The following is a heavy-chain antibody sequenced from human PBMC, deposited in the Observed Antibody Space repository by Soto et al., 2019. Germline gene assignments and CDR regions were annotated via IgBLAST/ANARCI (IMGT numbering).Heavy chain of an antibody. CDR3: ERGEGYSYGNYGMDV. D-gene: IGHD5-18*01. CDR1: GGSISSSSYY. Sequence: SETLSLTCTVSGGSISSSSYYWGWIRQPPGKGLEWVGSIYYSGSTYYNPSLKSRVTISVDTSKNQFSLKLSSVTAADTAVYYCERGEGYSYGNYGMDVWGQGTTVTVSS. J-gene: IGHJ6*02. CDR2: IYYSGST. V-gene: IGHV4-39*01.